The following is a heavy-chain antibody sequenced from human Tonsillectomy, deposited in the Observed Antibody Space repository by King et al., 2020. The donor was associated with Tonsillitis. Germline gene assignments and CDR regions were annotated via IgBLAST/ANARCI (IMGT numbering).Heavy chain of an antibody. CDR3: VKDRTGAWAFDV. J-gene: IGHJ3*01. CDR1: GFTFSTSG. D-gene: IGHD1-1*01. V-gene: IGHV3-64D*06. Sequence: VQLVESGGGLVQPGGALRLSFSASGFTFSTSGLHWVRQAPGKGLEYVSSNNDNGRRTHFADSVRGRFTIARDNSKNTVYLQMNSLRDADTAVYSCVKDRTGAWAFDVWGQGTMVSVSS. CDR2: NNDNGRRT.